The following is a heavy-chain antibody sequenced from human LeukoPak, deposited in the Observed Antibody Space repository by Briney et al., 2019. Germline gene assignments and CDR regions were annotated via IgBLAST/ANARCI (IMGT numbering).Heavy chain of an antibody. Sequence: GGSLRLSCAASGFTFSSYAMHWVRQAPGKGLEWVAVISYDGSNKYYADSVKGRFTISRDNSKNTLYLQMNSLRSEDTAVYYCARDPLHYGDYVDWDYWGQGTLVTVSS. CDR2: ISYDGSNK. V-gene: IGHV3-30*04. J-gene: IGHJ4*02. D-gene: IGHD4-17*01. CDR3: ARDPLHYGDYVDWDY. CDR1: GFTFSSYA.